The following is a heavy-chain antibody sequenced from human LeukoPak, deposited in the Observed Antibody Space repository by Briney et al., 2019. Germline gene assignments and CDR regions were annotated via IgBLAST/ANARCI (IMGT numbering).Heavy chain of an antibody. V-gene: IGHV1-8*01. D-gene: IGHD6-13*01. J-gene: IGHJ6*03. Sequence: ASVKVSCKASGYTFTSYDIIWVRQATGQGLEWMGWMNPNSGNTGYAQKFQGRVTMTRNTSISTAYMELSSLRSEDTAVYYCAITGYSSSWYYYYYMDVWGKGTTVTVSS. CDR1: GYTFTSYD. CDR2: MNPNSGNT. CDR3: AITGYSSSWYYYYYMDV.